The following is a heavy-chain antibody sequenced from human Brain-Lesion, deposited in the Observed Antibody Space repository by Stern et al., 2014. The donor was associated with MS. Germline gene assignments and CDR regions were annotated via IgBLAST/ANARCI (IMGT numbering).Heavy chain of an antibody. CDR1: GGSVSSGGYF. CDR3: ARNPALWYFDL. V-gene: IGHV4-31*03. CDR2: VYYSGSI. J-gene: IGHJ2*01. D-gene: IGHD3-3*02. Sequence: QVQLQESGPGLVKPLQTLSLTCTVSGGSVSSGGYFWNRIRQHPGKGLEWIGHVYYSGSIAYNPSLKSRVTISVDTSKNQFSLRLRSVTAADTAVYCCARNPALWYFDLWGRGTLAAVSS.